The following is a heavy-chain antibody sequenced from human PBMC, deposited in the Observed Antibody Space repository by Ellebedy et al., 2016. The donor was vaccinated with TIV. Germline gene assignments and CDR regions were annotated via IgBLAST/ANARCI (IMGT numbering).Heavy chain of an antibody. D-gene: IGHD3-22*01. CDR2: IYYSGST. Sequence: SETLSLXXTVSGGSISSYYWSWIRQPPGKGLEWIGYIYYSGSTNYNPSLKSRVTISVDTSKNQFSLKLSSVTAADTAVYYCARGNRYDSSGYQADWGQGTLVTVSS. V-gene: IGHV4-59*01. CDR1: GGSISSYY. J-gene: IGHJ4*02. CDR3: ARGNRYDSSGYQAD.